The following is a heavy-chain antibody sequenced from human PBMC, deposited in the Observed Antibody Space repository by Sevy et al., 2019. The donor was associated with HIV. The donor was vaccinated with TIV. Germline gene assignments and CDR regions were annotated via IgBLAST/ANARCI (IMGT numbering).Heavy chain of an antibody. CDR3: ARGEGDFWSGPSYYYYGMDV. CDR1: GFTFSSYA. J-gene: IGHJ6*02. CDR2: ISYDGSNK. V-gene: IGHV3-30*04. Sequence: GGSLRLSCAASGFTFSSYAMHWVRQAPGKGLEWVAVISYDGSNKYYADSVKGRFTISRDNSKNTRYLQMNSLRAEDTAVYYCARGEGDFWSGPSYYYYGMDVWGQGTTVTVSS. D-gene: IGHD3-3*01.